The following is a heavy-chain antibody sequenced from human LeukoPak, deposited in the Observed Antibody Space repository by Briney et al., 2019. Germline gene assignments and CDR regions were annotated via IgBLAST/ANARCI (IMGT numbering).Heavy chain of an antibody. V-gene: IGHV4-4*07. CDR2: IYTSGST. J-gene: IGHJ4*01. CDR3: AREQGSQQYGNSWSFDY. D-gene: IGHD6-13*01. CDR1: GGFISSYY. Sequence: SETLPLTCNVSGGFISSYYLSWIRQPAGKGLEWIGRIYTSGSTYHNPSLKSRVTMSVDTSKDQFSLQLSSVTAADTAAYYCAREQGSQQYGNSWSFDYWGHGTLVTVSS.